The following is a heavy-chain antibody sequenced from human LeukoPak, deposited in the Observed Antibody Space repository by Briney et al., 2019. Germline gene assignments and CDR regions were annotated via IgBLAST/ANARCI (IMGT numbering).Heavy chain of an antibody. J-gene: IGHJ6*03. CDR3: ARGAEFYYYMDV. D-gene: IGHD3-10*01. V-gene: IGHV1-18*01. CDR2: ISAYNGNT. Sequence: ASVKVSCKASGYSFTAYGITWMRQAPGQGLEWMGWISAYNGNTNYAQKLQGRVTMTTDTSTSTAYMELRSLRSDDTAVYYCARGAEFYYYMDVWGKGTTVTVSS. CDR1: GYSFTAYG.